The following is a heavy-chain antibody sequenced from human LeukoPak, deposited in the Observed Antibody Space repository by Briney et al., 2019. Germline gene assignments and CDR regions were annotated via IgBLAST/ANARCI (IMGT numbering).Heavy chain of an antibody. J-gene: IGHJ4*02. CDR1: GYTFTGYY. D-gene: IGHD5-18*01. Sequence: RASVKVSCKASGYTFTGYYMHWVRQAPGQGLEWMGWINPNSGGTNYAQKFQGRVTMTRDTSISTAYMELSRLRSDDTAVYYCARGESNRNTAMLTWWSRWGQGTLVTVSS. CDR3: ARGESNRNTAMLTWWSR. CDR2: INPNSGGT. V-gene: IGHV1-2*02.